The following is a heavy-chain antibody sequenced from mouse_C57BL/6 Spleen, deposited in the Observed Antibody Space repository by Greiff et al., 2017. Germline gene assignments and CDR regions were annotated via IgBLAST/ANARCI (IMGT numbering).Heavy chain of an antibody. CDR1: GYTFTSYW. V-gene: IGHV1-50*01. Sequence: QVQLQQPGAELVMPGASVKLSCKASGYTFTSYWMQWVKQRPGQGLEWIGEIDPSDSYTNYNQKFKGKATLTVDTSSSTAYMQLSSLTSEDSAVYYCAGGNYDDYWGQGTTLTVCS. CDR2: IDPSDSYT. CDR3: AGGNYDDY. J-gene: IGHJ2*01.